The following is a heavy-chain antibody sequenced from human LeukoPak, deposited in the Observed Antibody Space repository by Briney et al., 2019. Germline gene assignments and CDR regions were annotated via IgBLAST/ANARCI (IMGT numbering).Heavy chain of an antibody. Sequence: SETLSLTCTVSGGSISTYYWSWIRQPPGQGLEWIGSIDYSGSANYNPSLKSRVTISVDTSKNQVSLKLSSVTAADTAVYYCARDRTGNNWFDPWGQGTLVTVSA. V-gene: IGHV4-59*01. D-gene: IGHD1-1*01. CDR3: ARDRTGNNWFDP. CDR1: GGSISTYY. J-gene: IGHJ5*02. CDR2: IDYSGSA.